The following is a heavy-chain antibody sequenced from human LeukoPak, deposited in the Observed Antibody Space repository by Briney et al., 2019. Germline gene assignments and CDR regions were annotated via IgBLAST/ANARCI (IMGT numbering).Heavy chain of an antibody. CDR1: GFTFSSYA. CDR2: ISYDGSNK. CDR3: ARDPGVGAIDY. V-gene: IGHV3-30*04. Sequence: GGSLRLSCAASGFTFSSYAMHWVGQAPAKGLEWVAVISYDGSNKYYADSVKGRFTISRDNSKNTLYLQMNSLRAEDTAVYYCARDPGVGAIDYWGQGTLVTVSS. D-gene: IGHD1-26*01. J-gene: IGHJ4*02.